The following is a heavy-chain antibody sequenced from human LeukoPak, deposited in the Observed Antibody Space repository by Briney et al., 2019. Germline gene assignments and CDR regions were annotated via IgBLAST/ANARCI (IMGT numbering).Heavy chain of an antibody. D-gene: IGHD3-3*01. V-gene: IGHV3-7*01. CDR1: GFTFSSYW. CDR2: IKQDGSEK. J-gene: IGHJ5*02. CDR3: AREALTTIFGVVVNWFDP. Sequence: PGGSLRLSRAASGFTFSSYWMSWVRQAPGKGLEWVANIKQDGSEKYYVDSVKGRFTISRDNAKNSLYLQMNSLRAEDTAVYYCAREALTTIFGVVVNWFDPWGQGTLVTVSS.